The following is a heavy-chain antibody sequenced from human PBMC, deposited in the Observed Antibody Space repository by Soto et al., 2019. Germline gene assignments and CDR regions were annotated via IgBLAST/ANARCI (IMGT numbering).Heavy chain of an antibody. CDR2: ISYDGSNK. D-gene: IGHD6-13*01. J-gene: IGHJ4*02. CDR3: ARESDSSSPFDF. Sequence: PGGSLRLSCAASGFTFSSYAMHWVRQAPGKGLEWVAIISYDGSNKYYADSVKGRFTISRDNSKNTLYLQMHSLRAEDTAVYYCARESDSSSPFDFWGQGTLVTVSS. V-gene: IGHV3-30-3*01. CDR1: GFTFSSYA.